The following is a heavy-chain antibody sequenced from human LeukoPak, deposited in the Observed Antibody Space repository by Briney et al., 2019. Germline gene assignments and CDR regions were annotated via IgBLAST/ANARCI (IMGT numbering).Heavy chain of an antibody. CDR3: ATGSYSYGYNWFDP. D-gene: IGHD5-18*01. V-gene: IGHV1-24*01. CDR2: FDPEDGET. J-gene: IGHJ5*02. Sequence: ASVKVSCKVSGYTLTELSMHWVRQAPGKGLEWMGGFDPEDGETIYAQKFQGRVTMTEDTSTDTAYMELSSLRSEDTAVYYCATGSYSYGYNWFDPWSQGTLVTVSS. CDR1: GYTLTELS.